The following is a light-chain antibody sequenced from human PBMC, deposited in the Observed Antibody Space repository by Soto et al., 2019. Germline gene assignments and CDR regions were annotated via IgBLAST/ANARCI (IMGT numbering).Light chain of an antibody. V-gene: IGKV1-39*01. Sequence: DIQMTQSPSSLSASVGDRVTITCRASQNINNYLNWYQQRPGKAPKLLIYAASNFQSGVPSRFSGSGSKTDFTFTISSLQPEDFATYYCQQSYTTPVTFGQGTKVDIK. CDR1: QNINNY. CDR2: AAS. J-gene: IGKJ1*01. CDR3: QQSYTTPVT.